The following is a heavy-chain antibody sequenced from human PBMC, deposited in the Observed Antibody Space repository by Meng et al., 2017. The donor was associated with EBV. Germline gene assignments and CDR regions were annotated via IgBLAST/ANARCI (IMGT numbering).Heavy chain of an antibody. J-gene: IGHJ4*02. CDR1: GGVSLSYS. CDR2: IIPLFHTT. CDR3: ASAPPYGAYVFEY. D-gene: IGHD4-17*01. V-gene: IGHV1-69*01. Sequence: HVRRGQTGGRGKQHGSWIKVSTRAFGGVSLSYSIRWVRQAPAQELEGMGGIIPLFHTTNYDPTFEGRLHITADESSANTYMELSSLRSEDTAIYYCASAPPYGAYVFEYWGQGTLVTVSS.